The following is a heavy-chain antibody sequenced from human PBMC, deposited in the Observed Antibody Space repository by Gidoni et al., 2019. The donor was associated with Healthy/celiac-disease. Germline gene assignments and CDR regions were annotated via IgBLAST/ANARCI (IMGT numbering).Heavy chain of an antibody. V-gene: IGHV1-2*04. D-gene: IGHD6-25*01. Sequence: VQLVQSGAEVKKPGASVKVSCQASGSPFAGYYMHWVRQAPGQGLEWMGWINPNRGGTNYAQKFQGWVTMTRDTSISTAYMELSRLRSDDTAVYYCAREGKGYSSAMDDEYFQHWGQGTLVTVSS. J-gene: IGHJ1*01. CDR1: GSPFAGYY. CDR3: AREGKGYSSAMDDEYFQH. CDR2: INPNRGGT.